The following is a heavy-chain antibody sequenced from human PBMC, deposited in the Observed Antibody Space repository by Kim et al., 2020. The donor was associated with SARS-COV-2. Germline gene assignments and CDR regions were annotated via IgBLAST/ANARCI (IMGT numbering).Heavy chain of an antibody. D-gene: IGHD6-19*01. CDR3: ATLHFYNSAH. J-gene: IGHJ4*02. Sequence: YADSVRGRFTISRDNAKQTVYLQMNSLRAEDTAIYYCATLHFYNSAHWGQGTRVTVSS. V-gene: IGHV3-11*06.